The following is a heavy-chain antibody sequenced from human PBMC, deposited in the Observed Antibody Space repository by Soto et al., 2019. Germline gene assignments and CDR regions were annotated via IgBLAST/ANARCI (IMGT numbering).Heavy chain of an antibody. V-gene: IGHV3-21*02. CDR1: GFTFSLYA. J-gene: IGHJ4*02. CDR2: VSSGSSYI. CDR3: VRARATDSRPDY. D-gene: IGHD3-22*01. Sequence: EVQLVESGGGLVKPGGSLRLSCAASGFTFSLYAMIWVHQAPGKGLEWVSSVSSGSSYIYSADSLKGRFTISRDDAKNSLYLQMNSLRADDTAIYYCVRARATDSRPDYWGQGSLVTVSS.